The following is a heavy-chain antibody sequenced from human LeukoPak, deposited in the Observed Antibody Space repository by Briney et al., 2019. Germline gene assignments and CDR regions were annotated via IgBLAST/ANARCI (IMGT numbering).Heavy chain of an antibody. J-gene: IGHJ3*01. CDR3: ARFILYHGAFDF. CDR1: GFTFSGYY. D-gene: IGHD2-15*01. V-gene: IGHV3-7*01. CDR2: IRDDGSAK. Sequence: GGSLRLSRATAGFTFSGYYMTWVRQAPGKGLEWVASIRDDGSAKFYVDSVKGRFTISRDNAKNSLELQLNSLRDEDTAVYYCARFILYHGAFDFWGQGTMVTVSS.